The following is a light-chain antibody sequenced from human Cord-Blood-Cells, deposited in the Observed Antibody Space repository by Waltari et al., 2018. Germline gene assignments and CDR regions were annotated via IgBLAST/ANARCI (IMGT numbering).Light chain of an antibody. V-gene: IGLV2-23*02. Sequence: QSALTQPASVSGSPGQSIPIPCTGTSSDVGSYNLFSWYQQHPGKAPKLMIYEVSKRPSGVSNRFSGSKSGNTASLTISGLQAEDEADYYCCSYAGSSTLVFGGGTKLTVL. CDR1: SSDVGSYNL. J-gene: IGLJ3*02. CDR3: CSYAGSSTLV. CDR2: EVS.